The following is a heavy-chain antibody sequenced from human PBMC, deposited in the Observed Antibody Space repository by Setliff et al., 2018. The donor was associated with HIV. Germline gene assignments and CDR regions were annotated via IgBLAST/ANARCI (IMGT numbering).Heavy chain of an antibody. CDR1: GGTFSSYA. CDR2: INPNSGGT. D-gene: IGHD6-13*01. V-gene: IGHV1-2*02. Sequence: ASVKVSCKPSGGTFSSYAITWVRQAPGQGLEWMGWINPNSGGTNYAQKFQGRVTMTRDTSISTAYMELSRVKSDDTAVYYCARGSGYTRSWVPGGSWGQGTMVTVSS. J-gene: IGHJ3*01. CDR3: ARGSGYTRSWVPGGS.